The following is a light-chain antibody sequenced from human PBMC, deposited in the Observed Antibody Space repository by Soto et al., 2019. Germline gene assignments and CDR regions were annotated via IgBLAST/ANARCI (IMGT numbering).Light chain of an antibody. CDR3: QQYGGSPWT. CDR2: GAS. J-gene: IGKJ1*01. V-gene: IGKV3-20*01. CDR1: QSVSSNY. Sequence: EVVLTQSPGTLSLSPGERATLSCRASQSVSSNYLAWCQQKPGQAPRLLIYGASSRATGIPDRFSGSGSGTDFTLTISRLEPEDFAVYYCQQYGGSPWTFGQGTKVDIK.